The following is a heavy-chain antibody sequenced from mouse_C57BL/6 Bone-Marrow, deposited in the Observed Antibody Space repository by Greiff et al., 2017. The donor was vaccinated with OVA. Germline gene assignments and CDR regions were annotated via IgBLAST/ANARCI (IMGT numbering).Heavy chain of an antibody. J-gene: IGHJ1*03. CDR1: GFNIKDDY. CDR3: TTTTVSYWYFDV. D-gene: IGHD1-1*01. V-gene: IGHV14-4*01. Sequence: EVQLVESGAELVRPGASVKLSCTASGFNIKDDYMHWVKQRPEQGLEWIGWIDPENGDTEYASKFQGKATITADTSSNTAYLQLSSLTSEDTAVYYCTTTTVSYWYFDVWGTGTTVTVSS. CDR2: IDPENGDT.